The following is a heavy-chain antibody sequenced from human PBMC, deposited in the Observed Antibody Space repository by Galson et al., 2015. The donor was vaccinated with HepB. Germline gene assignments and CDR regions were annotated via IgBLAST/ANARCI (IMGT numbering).Heavy chain of an antibody. Sequence: SVKVSCKASGYTFTSYGISWVRQAPGQGLEWMGWISAYNGNTNYAQKLQGRVTMTTDTSTSTAYMELRSLRSDDTAVYYCARDRPGNYGSGSYFTIPLDYWGQGTLVTVSS. V-gene: IGHV1-18*04. D-gene: IGHD3-10*01. CDR3: ARDRPGNYGSGSYFTIPLDY. J-gene: IGHJ4*02. CDR1: GYTFTSYG. CDR2: ISAYNGNT.